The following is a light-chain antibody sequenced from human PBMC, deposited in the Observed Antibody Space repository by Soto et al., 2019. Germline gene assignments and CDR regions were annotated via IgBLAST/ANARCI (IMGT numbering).Light chain of an antibody. CDR1: QSVSNNY. CDR3: QHYGTSPRT. CDR2: DAS. V-gene: IGKV3-20*01. Sequence: TLSCRASQSVSNNYLAWYQHKPGQAPRLLIYDASSRATGIPDRFSGSGSGTDFTLTIGRLEPEDFAVYYCQHYGTSPRTFGQGTRWIS. J-gene: IGKJ1*01.